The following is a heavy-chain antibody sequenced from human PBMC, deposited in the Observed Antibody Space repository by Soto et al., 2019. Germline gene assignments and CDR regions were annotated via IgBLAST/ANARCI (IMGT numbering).Heavy chain of an antibody. Sequence: GGSLRLSCAASGFTFSSYSMNWVRQAPGKGLEWVSSISSSGTYIYYADSVKARFTISRDNAKNSLSLQMDSLRAEDTAVYYCARKNNGANCNSDEAFDIWGQGTMVTVSS. J-gene: IGHJ3*02. CDR3: ARKNNGANCNSDEAFDI. D-gene: IGHD2-21*02. CDR2: ISSSGTYI. CDR1: GFTFSSYS. V-gene: IGHV3-21*01.